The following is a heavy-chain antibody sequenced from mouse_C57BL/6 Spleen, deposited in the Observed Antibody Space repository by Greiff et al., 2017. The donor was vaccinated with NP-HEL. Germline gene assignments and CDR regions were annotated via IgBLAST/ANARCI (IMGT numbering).Heavy chain of an antibody. D-gene: IGHD1-1*01. CDR3: ARGDYYGSSYEYFDV. CDR1: GYTFTSYW. J-gene: IGHJ1*03. CDR2: IYPGSGST. Sequence: QVQLQQPGAELVKPGASVKMSCKASGYTFTSYWITWVKQRPGQGLEWIGDIYPGSGSTNYNEKFKSKATLTVDTSSSTAYMQLSSLTSEDSAVYYCARGDYYGSSYEYFDVWGTGTTVTVSS. V-gene: IGHV1-55*01.